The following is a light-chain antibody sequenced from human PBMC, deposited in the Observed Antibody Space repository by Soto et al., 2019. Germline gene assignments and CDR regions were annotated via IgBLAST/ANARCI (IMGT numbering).Light chain of an antibody. CDR2: GAS. J-gene: IGKJ5*01. CDR3: QQYGSSPIT. Sequence: EIVMTQSPATLSVSPGERVTLSCRASESLSTYLAWYQQKPGQAPRLLIYGASTKATGIPARFSGSGSATDFTLTISSLQSEDFAVYYCQQYGSSPITFGQGTRLEIK. V-gene: IGKV3-15*01. CDR1: ESLSTY.